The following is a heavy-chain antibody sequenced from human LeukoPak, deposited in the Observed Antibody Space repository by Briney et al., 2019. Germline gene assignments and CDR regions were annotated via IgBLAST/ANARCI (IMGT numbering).Heavy chain of an antibody. Sequence: GGSLRLSCAASGFTFISYAMSWVRQAPGKGLEWVSAISGSGGSTYYADSVKGRFTISRDNSKNTLYLQMNSLRAEDTAVYYCAKAVYYYDSSGYYYFDYWGQGTLVTVSS. CDR2: ISGSGGST. CDR3: AKAVYYYDSSGYYYFDY. D-gene: IGHD3-22*01. J-gene: IGHJ4*02. CDR1: GFTFISYA. V-gene: IGHV3-23*01.